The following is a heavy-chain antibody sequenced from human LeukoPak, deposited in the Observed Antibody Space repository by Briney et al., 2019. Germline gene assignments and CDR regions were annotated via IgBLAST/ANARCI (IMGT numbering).Heavy chain of an antibody. CDR2: IYSSGST. D-gene: IGHD6-13*01. CDR3: ARGGSSSWRIGYYFDY. V-gene: IGHV4-59*01. J-gene: IGHJ4*02. CDR1: GGSINSYY. Sequence: PSETLSLTCTVSGGSINSYYWNWIRQPPAQGLEWIGFIYSSGSTNYNPSLKSRVAISVDTSRNHFSLKLSSVTAADTAVYYCARGGSSSWRIGYYFDYWGQGTLVTVSS.